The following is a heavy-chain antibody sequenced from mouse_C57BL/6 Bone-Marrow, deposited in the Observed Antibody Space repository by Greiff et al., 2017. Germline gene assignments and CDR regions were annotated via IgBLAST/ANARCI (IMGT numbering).Heavy chain of an antibody. J-gene: IGHJ2*01. D-gene: IGHD1-1*01. Sequence: QVQLQQPGAELVMPGASVKLSCKASGYTFTSYWMHWVKQRPGQGLAWIGEIDPSDSYTNYNQKFKGKSTLTVDKSSSTAYMQLSSLTSEDSAVYYCARDRYGSSPDYWGQGTTLTVSS. CDR3: ARDRYGSSPDY. CDR1: GYTFTSYW. V-gene: IGHV1-69*01. CDR2: IDPSDSYT.